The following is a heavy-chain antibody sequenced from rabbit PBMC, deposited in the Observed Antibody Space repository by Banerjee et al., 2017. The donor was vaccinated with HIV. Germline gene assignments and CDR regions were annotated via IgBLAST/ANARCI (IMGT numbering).Heavy chain of an antibody. V-gene: IGHV1S40*01. D-gene: IGHD6-1*01. CDR3: ARAGYVTYDFNL. Sequence: SLEESGGDLVKPGASLTLTCTASGFSFSSNYYMCWVRQAPGKGLEWIACIVAGSSGSTAYATWAKGRFTISKTSSTTVTLQMTSLTAADTATYFCARAGYVTYDFNLWGPGTLVTVS. J-gene: IGHJ4*01. CDR2: IVAGSSGST. CDR1: GFSFSSNYY.